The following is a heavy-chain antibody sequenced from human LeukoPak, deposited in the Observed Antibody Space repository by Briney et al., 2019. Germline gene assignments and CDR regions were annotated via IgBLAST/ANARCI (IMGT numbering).Heavy chain of an antibody. Sequence: GGSLRLSCAASKFSFTSYWMHWVWQAPGKGLVWVSRINPDGSRTNYADSVEGRFTISRDNAKNTLYLQMNSLRAEDTAVYYCARVLLGSWDWFDPWGQGTLVTVSS. V-gene: IGHV3-74*01. CDR2: INPDGSRT. J-gene: IGHJ5*02. D-gene: IGHD3-10*01. CDR1: KFSFTSYW. CDR3: ARVLLGSWDWFDP.